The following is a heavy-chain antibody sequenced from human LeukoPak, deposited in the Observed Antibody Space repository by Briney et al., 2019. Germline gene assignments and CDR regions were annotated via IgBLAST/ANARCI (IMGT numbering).Heavy chain of an antibody. CDR3: TSEPYSGYDIFHFDY. Sequence: GGSLRLSCTASGFTFGDYAMSWFRQAQGKGLEWVGFIRSKAYGGTTEYAASVKGRFTISRDDSKSIAYLQMNSLKTEDTAVYYCTSEPYSGYDIFHFDYWGQGTLVTVSS. J-gene: IGHJ4*02. CDR2: IRSKAYGGTT. D-gene: IGHD5-12*01. CDR1: GFTFGDYA. V-gene: IGHV3-49*03.